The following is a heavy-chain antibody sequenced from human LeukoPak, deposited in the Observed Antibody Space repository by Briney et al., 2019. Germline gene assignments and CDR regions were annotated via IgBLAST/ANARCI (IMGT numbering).Heavy chain of an antibody. J-gene: IGHJ6*02. V-gene: IGHV4-59*01. CDR2: IYYSGST. CDR1: GGSISSYY. D-gene: IGHD3-22*01. Sequence: SETLSLTCTVSGGSISSYYWSWIRQPPGKGLEWIGYIYYSGSTNYNPSLKSRVTISVDTSKNRFSLKLSSVTAADTAVYYCARHAGDSSGYYYYYYGMDVWGQGTTVTVSS. CDR3: ARHAGDSSGYYYYYYGMDV.